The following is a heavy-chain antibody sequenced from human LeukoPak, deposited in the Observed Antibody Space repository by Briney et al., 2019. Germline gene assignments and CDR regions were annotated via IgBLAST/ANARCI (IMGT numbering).Heavy chain of an antibody. J-gene: IGHJ4*02. D-gene: IGHD1-26*01. CDR2: FSGTSST. CDR3: ARGRVGGSY. CDR1: GFTFSSYA. Sequence: GGSLRLSCAASGFTFSSYAMSWVRQAPGKGLEWVSTFSGTSSTSYADAVKGRVTISRDNSKNTLYLQMNSLRAEDTAVYYCARGRVGGSYWGQGALVTVSS. V-gene: IGHV3-23*01.